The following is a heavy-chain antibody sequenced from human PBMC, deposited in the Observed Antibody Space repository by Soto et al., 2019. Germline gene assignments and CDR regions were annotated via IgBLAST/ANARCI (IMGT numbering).Heavy chain of an antibody. J-gene: IGHJ4*02. CDR3: ARAVTGPPDY. V-gene: IGHV3-7*01. CDR2: IKQDGSEK. Sequence: EVQLVESGGGLVQPGGSLRLSCATSGFTISNFWMTWVRQAPGKGLEWVANIKQDGSEKYYVDSVKGRFTISRDNAKNSLYLQMNSLRAEDTAVYYCARAVTGPPDYWGQGTLVTVSS. D-gene: IGHD1-1*01. CDR1: GFTISNFW.